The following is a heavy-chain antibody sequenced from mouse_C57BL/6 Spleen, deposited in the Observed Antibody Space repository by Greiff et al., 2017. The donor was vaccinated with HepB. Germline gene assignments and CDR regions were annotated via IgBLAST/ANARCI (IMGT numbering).Heavy chain of an antibody. CDR2: ISDGGSYT. CDR1: GFTFSSYA. J-gene: IGHJ4*01. D-gene: IGHD1-1*01. Sequence: EVKVVESGGGLVKPGGSLKLSCAASGFTFSSYAMSWVRQTPEKRLEWVATISDGGSYTYYPDNVKGRFTISRDNAKNNLYLQMSHLKSEDTAMYYCAREGLYYGSSYGAMDYWGQGTSVTVSS. CDR3: AREGLYYGSSYGAMDY. V-gene: IGHV5-4*01.